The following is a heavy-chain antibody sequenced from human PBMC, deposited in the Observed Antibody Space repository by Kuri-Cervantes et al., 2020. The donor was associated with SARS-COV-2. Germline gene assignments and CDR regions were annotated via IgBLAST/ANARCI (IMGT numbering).Heavy chain of an antibody. D-gene: IGHD4-23*01. J-gene: IGHJ6*02. V-gene: IGHV1-69*06. CDR1: GGSFSSYA. CDR2: IIPIFGTE. CDR3: ARDPTVVNSNYYYYSMDV. Sequence: SVKVSCKASGGSFSSYAISWVRQAPGQGLEWMGGIIPIFGTENYAQKFQGRVTITADKSTSTAYMKQSSLRSEDTAVYYCARDPTVVNSNYYYYSMDVWGQGTTVTVSS.